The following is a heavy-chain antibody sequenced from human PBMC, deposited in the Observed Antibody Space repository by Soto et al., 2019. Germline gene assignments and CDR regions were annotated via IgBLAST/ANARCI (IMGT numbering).Heavy chain of an antibody. V-gene: IGHV6-1*01. CDR2: TYYRSRWYN. CDR3: ARSGYSSGWPANGNFDY. D-gene: IGHD6-19*01. J-gene: IGHJ4*02. Sequence: PSQTLSLTCAISGDSVSSNSAAWNWVRQSPSRGLEWLGRTYYRSRWYNDYAVSVKSRITVNPDTSKNQFSLQLKSVTPEDTAVYYCARSGYSSGWPANGNFDYWGQGTLVTVSS. CDR1: GDSVSSNSAA.